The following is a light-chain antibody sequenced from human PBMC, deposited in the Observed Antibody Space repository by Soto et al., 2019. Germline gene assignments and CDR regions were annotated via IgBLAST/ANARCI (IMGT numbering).Light chain of an antibody. J-gene: IGLJ1*01. CDR1: SSDIGAFNY. CDR2: DVT. CDR3: SSYTTRNTEV. Sequence: QSVLTQPASVSGSPGQSISISGIGTSSDIGAFNYVSWYQHHPGKAPQLIIYDVTSRPSGVSDRFSASKSGNTASLTISGLQAEDEADYYCSSYTTRNTEVFGTGTKLTVL. V-gene: IGLV2-14*03.